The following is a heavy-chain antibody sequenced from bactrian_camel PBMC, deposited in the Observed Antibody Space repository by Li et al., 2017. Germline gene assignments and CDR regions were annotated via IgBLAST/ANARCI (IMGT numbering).Heavy chain of an antibody. CDR3: NTGWYTLSIRT. CDR2: INSGGSRA. D-gene: IGHD3*01. V-gene: IGHV3S31*01. CDR1: GFSFSNYA. Sequence: VQLVESGGGLVQPGGSLRLSCAASGFSFSNYAMDWVRQAPGKGLEWVAAINSGGSRAFYTDSVRGRFTISKDVAKNTLYLQMNSLKSDDTAMYYCNTGWYTLSIRTGARGPRSPSP. J-gene: IGHJ4*01.